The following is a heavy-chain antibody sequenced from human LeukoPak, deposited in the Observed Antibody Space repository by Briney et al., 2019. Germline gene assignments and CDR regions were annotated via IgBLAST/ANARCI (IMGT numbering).Heavy chain of an antibody. D-gene: IGHD2-2*01. V-gene: IGHV3-48*01. CDR3: ARDREDIVVVPAALDY. CDR2: ISSSSSTI. CDR1: GFTFSSYS. Sequence: GGSLRLSCAASGFTFSSYSMNWVRQAPGKGLEWVSYISSSSSTIYYADSVKGRFTISRDNSKNSLYLQMNSLRAEDTAVYYCARDREDIVVVPAALDYWGQGTLVTVSS. J-gene: IGHJ4*02.